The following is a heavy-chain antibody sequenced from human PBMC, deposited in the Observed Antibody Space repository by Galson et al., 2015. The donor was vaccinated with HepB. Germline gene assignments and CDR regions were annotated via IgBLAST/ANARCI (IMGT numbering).Heavy chain of an antibody. CDR1: GYTFTSYG. D-gene: IGHD3-22*01. J-gene: IGHJ4*02. CDR3: ARVPLYYYDSSGYYYDS. CDR2: ISGYNGNT. Sequence: SVKVSCKASGYTFTSYGISWVRQAPGQGLEWMGWISGYNGNTNYAQSLQGRVTMTTDTSTSTAYMELRSLRSDDTAVYYCARVPLYYYDSSGYYYDSWGQGTLVTVSS. V-gene: IGHV1-18*01.